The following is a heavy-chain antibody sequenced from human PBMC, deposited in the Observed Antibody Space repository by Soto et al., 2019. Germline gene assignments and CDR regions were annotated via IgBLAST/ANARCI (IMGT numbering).Heavy chain of an antibody. CDR1: ADSFSSYG. CDR2: IIPIFGTT. J-gene: IGHJ4*02. V-gene: IGHV1-69*01. CDR3: ARVFPDGWVEPGVVRGYLDT. D-gene: IGHD3-3*01. Sequence: QVQLVQSGAEVKEPGTAVKVSCKAPADSFSSYGISWVRQAPGQSLEWMGGIIPIFGTTNYAEKFQARVTISAYESTNTAYMELSSLRSEDTALYYCARVFPDGWVEPGVVRGYLDTWGRGTLVTVS.